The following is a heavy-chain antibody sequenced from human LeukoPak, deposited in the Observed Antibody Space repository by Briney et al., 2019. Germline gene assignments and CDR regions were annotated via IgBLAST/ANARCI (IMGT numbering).Heavy chain of an antibody. V-gene: IGHV3-21*01. CDR1: GFPFSSYS. CDR3: ARAAAGTRLTFDY. J-gene: IGHJ4*02. CDR2: ISSSSSYI. Sequence: GSLGLSCAASGFPFSSYSMDWVRQAPGKGLELVSSISSSSSYIYYADSVKGRFTISRDNAKNSLYLQMNSLRAEDTAVYYCARAAAGTRLTFDYWGQGTLVTVSS. D-gene: IGHD6-13*01.